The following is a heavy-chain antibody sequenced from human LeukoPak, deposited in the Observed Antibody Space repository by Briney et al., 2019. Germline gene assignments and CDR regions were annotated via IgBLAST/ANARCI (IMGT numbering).Heavy chain of an antibody. CDR3: ARDFVGYCSSTSCYKLVPAGPYFDY. CDR1: GFTFSSYS. CDR2: ISSSSSYI. J-gene: IGHJ4*02. V-gene: IGHV3-21*01. Sequence: PGGSLRLSCAVSGFTFSSYSMNWVRQPPGKGLEWVASISSSSSYIYYADSVKGRFTISRDNAKNSLYLQMNSLRAEDTAVYYCARDFVGYCSSTSCYKLVPAGPYFDYWGQGTLVTVSS. D-gene: IGHD2-2*02.